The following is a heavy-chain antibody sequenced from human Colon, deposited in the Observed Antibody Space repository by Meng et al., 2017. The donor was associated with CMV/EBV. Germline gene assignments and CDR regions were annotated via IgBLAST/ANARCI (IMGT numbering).Heavy chain of an antibody. J-gene: IGHJ4*02. CDR2: IYYSGST. D-gene: IGHD6-13*01. V-gene: IGHV4-39*07. Sequence: PQLLESGPARVKPSETLSLTCTVSGGSISSSSYYWGWIRQPPGKGLEWIGSIYYSGSTYYNPSLQSRVTISVDTSKNQFSLKLSSVTAADTAVYYCARAAAAGEYYFDYWGQGTLVTVSS. CDR1: GGSISSSSYY. CDR3: ARAAAAGEYYFDY.